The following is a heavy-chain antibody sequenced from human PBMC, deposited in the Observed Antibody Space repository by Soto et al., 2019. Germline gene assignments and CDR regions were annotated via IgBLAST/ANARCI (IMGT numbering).Heavy chain of an antibody. CDR2: INHSGST. CDR1: GGSFSGYY. CDR3: ARGSAYYDFWSGYSSYYYYGMDV. D-gene: IGHD3-3*01. V-gene: IGHV4-34*01. J-gene: IGHJ6*02. Sequence: ASETLSLTCAVYGGSFSGYYWSWIRQPPGKGLEWIGEINHSGSTNYNPSLKSRATISVDTSKNQFSLKLSSVTAADTAVYYCARGSAYYDFWSGYSSYYYYGMDVWGQGTTVTVSS.